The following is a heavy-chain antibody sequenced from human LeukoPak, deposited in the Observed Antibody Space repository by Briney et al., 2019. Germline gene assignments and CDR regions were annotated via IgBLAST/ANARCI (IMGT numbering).Heavy chain of an antibody. CDR2: ISYDGSNK. D-gene: IGHD6-19*01. Sequence: PGRSLRLSCAASGFTFSSYAMHWVRQAPGKGLEWVAVISYDGSNKYYADSVKGRFTISRDNSKNTLYLQMNSLRAEDTAVYYCERGETIAVSILYTGPFDYWGQGTLVTVSS. J-gene: IGHJ4*02. V-gene: IGHV3-30-3*01. CDR1: GFTFSSYA. CDR3: ERGETIAVSILYTGPFDY.